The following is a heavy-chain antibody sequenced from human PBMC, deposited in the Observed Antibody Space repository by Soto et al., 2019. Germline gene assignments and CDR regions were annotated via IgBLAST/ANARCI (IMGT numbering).Heavy chain of an antibody. CDR1: GYSFTNYW. Sequence: GESLKISCKGSGYSFTNYWLSWVRQLPGTGLEWMGRIDPSDSYTNYNPSFQGHVTVSVDKSVSTAYLQWSSLKASDTAIYYCARRADYYDISGYYYYYYAMDVWGQGTTVTVSS. J-gene: IGHJ6*02. CDR2: IDPSDSYT. D-gene: IGHD3-22*01. V-gene: IGHV5-10-1*01. CDR3: ARRADYYDISGYYYYYYAMDV.